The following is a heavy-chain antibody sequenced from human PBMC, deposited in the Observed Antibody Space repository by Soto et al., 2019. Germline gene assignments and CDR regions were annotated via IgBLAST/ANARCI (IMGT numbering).Heavy chain of an antibody. J-gene: IGHJ4*02. CDR1: GGSFTSINW. CDR2: IYRTGST. V-gene: IGHV4-4*02. CDR3: ASRDPGTSVDY. D-gene: IGHD1-7*01. Sequence: PSETLSLTCAVSGGSFTSINWWTWVRQPPGQGLEWIGEIYRTGSTNYNPSLKSRVTISLDKSENQFSLKVTSLTAADTAVYYCASRDPGTSVDYWGQGTLATVSA.